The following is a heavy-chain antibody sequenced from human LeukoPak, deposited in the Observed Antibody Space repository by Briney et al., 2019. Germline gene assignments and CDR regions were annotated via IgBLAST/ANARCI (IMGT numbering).Heavy chain of an antibody. Sequence: PGGSLRLSCAASGFTFSSYWMHWVRQAPGKGLVWVSRINSDGSSTSYADSVKGRFTISRDNAKNTLYLQMNSLRAEDTAVYYCARDQAVAGTTGDFDYWGQGTLVTVSS. D-gene: IGHD6-19*01. J-gene: IGHJ4*02. CDR3: ARDQAVAGTTGDFDY. V-gene: IGHV3-74*01. CDR2: INSDGSST. CDR1: GFTFSSYW.